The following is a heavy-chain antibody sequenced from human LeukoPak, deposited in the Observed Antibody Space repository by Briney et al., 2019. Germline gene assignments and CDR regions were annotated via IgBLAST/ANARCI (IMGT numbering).Heavy chain of an antibody. V-gene: IGHV4-34*01. CDR1: GGSFSGYY. Sequence: PSETLSLTCAVYGGSFSGYYWSWIRQPPGKGLEWIGEINHSGSTNYNPSLKSRVTISVDTSKNQFSLKLSSVTAADTAVYYCTRGFSAVADYWGQGTLVTVSS. D-gene: IGHD6-19*01. CDR3: TRGFSAVADY. J-gene: IGHJ4*02. CDR2: INHSGST.